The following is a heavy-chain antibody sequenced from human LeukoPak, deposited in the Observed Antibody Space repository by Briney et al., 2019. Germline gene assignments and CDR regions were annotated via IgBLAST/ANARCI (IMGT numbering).Heavy chain of an antibody. CDR1: GFTFSSYE. D-gene: IGHD6-13*01. CDR3: ASGAAAGRLDY. J-gene: IGHJ4*02. CDR2: ISSSGSTI. V-gene: IGHV3-48*03. Sequence: GSLRLSCAASGFTFSSYEMNWVRQAPGKGLEWVSYISSSGSTIYYADSVKGRFTTSRDNAKNSLYLQMNSLRAEGTAVYYCASGAAAGRLDYWGQGTLVTVSS.